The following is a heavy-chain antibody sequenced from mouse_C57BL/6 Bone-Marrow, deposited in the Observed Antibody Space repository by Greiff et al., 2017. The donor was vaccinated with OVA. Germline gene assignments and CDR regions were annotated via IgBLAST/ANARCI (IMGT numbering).Heavy chain of an antibody. V-gene: IGHV14-4*01. CDR3: TTYRY. CDR2: IDPENGDT. CDR1: GFNIKDDY. Sequence: EVKLQHSGAELVRPGASVKLSCTASGFNIKDDYMHWVKERPEQGLEWIGWIDPENGDTEYASKFQGKATITADTSSKTVYLHLSSLTSEDTAVYYCTTYRYWGQGTTLTVSS. J-gene: IGHJ2*01.